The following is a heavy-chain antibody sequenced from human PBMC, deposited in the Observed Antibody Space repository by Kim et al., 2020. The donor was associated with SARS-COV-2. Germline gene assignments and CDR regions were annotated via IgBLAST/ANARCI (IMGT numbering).Heavy chain of an antibody. CDR2: ISRSDTPT. CDR1: GFTFTNFD. V-gene: IGHV3-23*01. D-gene: IGHD3-16*01. J-gene: IGHJ4*02. CDR3: AKLRGALLRGGDVDY. Sequence: GGSLRLSCAASGFTFTNFDMTWVRQSPGKGLEWVSDISRSDTPTYYADSVKGRFTISRDNSKNTVYLQMNSLRADDTAVYYCAKLRGALLRGGDVDYWGQGTLVTVSP.